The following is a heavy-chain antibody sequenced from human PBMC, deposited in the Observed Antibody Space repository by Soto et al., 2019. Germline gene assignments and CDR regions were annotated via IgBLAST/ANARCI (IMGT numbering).Heavy chain of an antibody. CDR1: GFTFSSYA. D-gene: IGHD1-26*01. V-gene: IGHV3-30-3*01. J-gene: IGHJ4*02. CDR3: ARDPRWELRFDY. CDR2: ISYDGSNK. Sequence: PGGSLRLSCAASGFTFSSYAMHWVRQAPGKGLEWVAVISYDGSNKYYADSVKGRFTISRDNSKNTLYLQMNSLRAEDTAVYYCARDPRWELRFDYWGQGTLVTVSS.